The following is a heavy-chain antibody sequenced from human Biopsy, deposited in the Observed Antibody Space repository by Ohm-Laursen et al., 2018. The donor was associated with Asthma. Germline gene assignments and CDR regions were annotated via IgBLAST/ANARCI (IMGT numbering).Heavy chain of an antibody. J-gene: IGHJ6*02. V-gene: IGHV3-11*01. CDR3: ARVFESSEWGPFYHFGLDV. Sequence: SLRLSCAASGFSFSDYYMTWMRQAPGKGLEWVSSISSSGSTTYPAESVKGRFTISRDNAQKSLFLQMGSLRAEDTAIYYCARVFESSEWGPFYHFGLDVWGQGTTVADSS. D-gene: IGHD6-25*01. CDR1: GFSFSDYY. CDR2: ISSSGSTT.